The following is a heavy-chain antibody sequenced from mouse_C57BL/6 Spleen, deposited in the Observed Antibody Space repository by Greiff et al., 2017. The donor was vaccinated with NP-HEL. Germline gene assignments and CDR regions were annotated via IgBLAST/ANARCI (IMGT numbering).Heavy chain of an antibody. CDR1: GYTFTSYW. J-gene: IGHJ3*01. CDR3: ARVGYGNYLWFAY. Sequence: QVQLQQPGAELVRPGTSVKLSCKASGYTFTSYWMHWVKQRPGQGLEWIGVIDPSDSYTNYNQKFKGKATLTVDTSSSTAYMQLSSLTSEDSAVYYCARVGYGNYLWFAYWGQGTLVTVSA. D-gene: IGHD2-1*01. CDR2: IDPSDSYT. V-gene: IGHV1-59*01.